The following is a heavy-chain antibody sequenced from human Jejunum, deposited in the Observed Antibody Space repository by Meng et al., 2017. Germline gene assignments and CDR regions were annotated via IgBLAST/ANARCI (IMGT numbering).Heavy chain of an antibody. V-gene: IGHV1-18*01. Sequence: QLVQSGPGVKKACASVKGSCKASCYMFTGHGIIWVRQAPGLGPEWIGWVSAYNGNTKYAQKFQGRVTMTTDTSTTTAYMELRSLRSDDTAVYYCTRGRISSNWDTFGYWGQGTLVTVSS. J-gene: IGHJ4*02. D-gene: IGHD6-13*01. CDR2: VSAYNGNT. CDR3: TRGRISSNWDTFGY. CDR1: CYMFTGHG.